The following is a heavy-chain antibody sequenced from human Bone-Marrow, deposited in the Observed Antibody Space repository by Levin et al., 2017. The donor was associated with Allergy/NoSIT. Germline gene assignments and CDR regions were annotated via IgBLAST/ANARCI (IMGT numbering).Heavy chain of an antibody. J-gene: IGHJ4*02. D-gene: IGHD6-13*01. CDR3: ATEGSRIAAAVFEH. V-gene: IGHV3-15*05. CDR2: IKGETDGGTR. CDR1: GFTFSSAW. Sequence: GGSLRLSCAGSGFTFSSAWMNWVRQTPGKGLQWIGRIKGETDGGTREYAAPLEGRVTISRDDSRATLFLEMNSLTTEDTGVYYCATEGSRIAAAVFEHWGQGTLVTVSS.